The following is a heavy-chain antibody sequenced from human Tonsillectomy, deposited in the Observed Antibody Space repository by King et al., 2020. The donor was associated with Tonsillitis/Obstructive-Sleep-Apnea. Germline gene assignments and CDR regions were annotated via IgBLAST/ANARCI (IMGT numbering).Heavy chain of an antibody. J-gene: IGHJ2*01. Sequence: VQLVESGGGLVQPGGSLRLSCVASGFTFSSYEMNWVRQAPGKGLEWVSYISSSGSTIYYADSVKGRFTISRDNAKNSLYLQMNSRRAEDTAVYYCARPRIAAAGRNRYWYFDLWGRGTLVTVSS. CDR3: ARPRIAAAGRNRYWYFDL. V-gene: IGHV3-48*03. CDR1: GFTFSSYE. D-gene: IGHD6-13*01. CDR2: ISSSGSTI.